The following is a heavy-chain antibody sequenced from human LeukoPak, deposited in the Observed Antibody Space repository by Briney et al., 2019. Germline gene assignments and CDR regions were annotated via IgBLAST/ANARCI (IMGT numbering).Heavy chain of an antibody. CDR3: ARADGYSYGRFDY. V-gene: IGHV4-59*01. CDR2: IYYSGST. J-gene: IGHJ4*02. D-gene: IGHD5-18*01. Sequence: GSLRLSCAASGFIFSSYWMSWIRQPPGKGLEWIGYIYYSGSTEYNPSLKSRVTISVGTSKNQLSLKLSSLTAADTAVYYCARADGYSYGRFDYWGPGTLVTVSS. CDR1: GFIFSSYW.